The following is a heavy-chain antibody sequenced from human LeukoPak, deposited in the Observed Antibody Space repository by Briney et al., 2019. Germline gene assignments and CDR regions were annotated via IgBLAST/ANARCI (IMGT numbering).Heavy chain of an antibody. Sequence: ASVKVSCKASGFTFSSYGISWVRQAPGQGLEWMGWIGSSSGNTNYAQKFQGRVTMTTDKSTSTAYMELRSLRSDDTAVYYCAREHPHFGELWNDYWGQGTPVTVSS. J-gene: IGHJ4*02. CDR1: GFTFSSYG. CDR3: AREHPHFGELWNDY. D-gene: IGHD3-10*01. V-gene: IGHV1-18*01. CDR2: IGSSSGNT.